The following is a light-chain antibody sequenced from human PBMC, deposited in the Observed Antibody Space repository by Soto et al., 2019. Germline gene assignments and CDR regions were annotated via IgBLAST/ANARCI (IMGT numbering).Light chain of an antibody. Sequence: VLTQPPSSSASPGESARLTCTLPSDINVGSYNIYCYQQRPWQAPTLLIYRASETATGIPDRFSGSGSGTEFTLTISSLQSEDFVVYYCQQYNNWPTWTFGQGTKV. CDR3: QQYNNWPTWT. CDR1: DINVGSYN. CDR2: RAS. J-gene: IGKJ1*01. V-gene: IGKV3-15*01.